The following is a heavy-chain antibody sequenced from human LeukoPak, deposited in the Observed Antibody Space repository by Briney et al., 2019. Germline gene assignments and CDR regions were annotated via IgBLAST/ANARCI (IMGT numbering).Heavy chain of an antibody. D-gene: IGHD5-24*01. CDR2: ISYSGST. CDR1: GASLSSYY. J-gene: IGHJ4*02. CDR3: VRGAGWLPDY. Sequence: SETLSLTCTVSGASLSSYYCSWIRQSPGKGLEWIGLISYSGSTKYNSSLESRVTISAGTSKSQCSLKLSSVTAADTAVYYCVRGAGWLPDYWGQGTLVTVSS. V-gene: IGHV4-59*01.